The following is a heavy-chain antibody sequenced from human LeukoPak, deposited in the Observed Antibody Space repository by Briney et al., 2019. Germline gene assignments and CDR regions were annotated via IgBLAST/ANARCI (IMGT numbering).Heavy chain of an antibody. V-gene: IGHV4-59*01. CDR1: GGSISSYY. CDR3: ARIKWELSGYYGMGV. CDR2: IYYSGST. Sequence: SETLSLTCTVSGGSISSYYWSWIRQPPGKGLEWIGYIYYSGSTNYNPSLKSRVTISVDTSKNQFSLKLSSVTAADTAVYYCARIKWELSGYYGMGVWGQGTTVTVSS. D-gene: IGHD1-26*01. J-gene: IGHJ6*02.